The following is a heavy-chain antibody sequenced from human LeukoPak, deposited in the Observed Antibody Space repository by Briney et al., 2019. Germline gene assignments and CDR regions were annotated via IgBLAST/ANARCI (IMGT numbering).Heavy chain of an antibody. CDR3: AREGIAVSGAFDY. D-gene: IGHD6-19*01. Sequence: GGSLRLSCAASGFTFSSYSMNWVRQAPGKGLEWVSSISSSSSYIYYADSVKGRFTISRDNAKNSLYLQMNSLRAEDTALYYCAREGIAVSGAFDYWGQGTLVTVSS. CDR1: GFTFSSYS. CDR2: ISSSSSYI. V-gene: IGHV3-21*04. J-gene: IGHJ4*02.